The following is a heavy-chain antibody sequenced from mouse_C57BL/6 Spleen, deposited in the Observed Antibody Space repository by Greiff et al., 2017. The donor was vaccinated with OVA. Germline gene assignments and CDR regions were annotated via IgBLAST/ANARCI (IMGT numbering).Heavy chain of an antibody. CDR2: INPNNGGT. CDR1: GYTFTDYN. D-gene: IGHD1-1*01. Sequence: EVQLQQSGPELVKPGASVKMSCKASGYTFTDYNMHWVKQSHGKSLEWIGYINPNNGGTSYNQKFKGKATLTVNKSSSTAYMELRSLTSEDSAVYYCASDRITTVVEDYYAMDYWGQGTSVTVSS. CDR3: ASDRITTVVEDYYAMDY. V-gene: IGHV1-22*01. J-gene: IGHJ4*01.